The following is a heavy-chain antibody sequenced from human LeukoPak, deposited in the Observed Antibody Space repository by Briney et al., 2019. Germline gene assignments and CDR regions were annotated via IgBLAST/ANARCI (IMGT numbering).Heavy chain of an antibody. CDR1: GFTFTSSA. D-gene: IGHD3-10*01. V-gene: IGHV1-58*01. CDR3: AAEMVRGVITDY. Sequence: SAKVSCKASGFTFTSSAVQWVRQARGQRLEWIGWIVVGSGNTNYAQKFQERVTITRDMSTSTAYMELSSLRFEDTAVYYCAAEMVRGVITDYWGQGTLVTVSS. CDR2: IVVGSGNT. J-gene: IGHJ4*02.